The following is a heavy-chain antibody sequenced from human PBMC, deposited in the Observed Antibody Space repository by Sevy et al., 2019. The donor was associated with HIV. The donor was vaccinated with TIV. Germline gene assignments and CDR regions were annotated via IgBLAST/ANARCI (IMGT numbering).Heavy chain of an antibody. CDR1: GFTFSSFA. Sequence: GGSLRLSCAASGFTFSSFAMHWVRQAPGKGLERVAVISYDGSNKYYADSVKGRFTISRDNSKNKLFLQMNSLRTEDTAVYYCARDRGSGKNVFFDYWCQGTLVTVSS. CDR3: ARDRGSGKNVFFDY. V-gene: IGHV3-30*04. J-gene: IGHJ4*02. CDR2: ISYDGSNK. D-gene: IGHD3-10*01.